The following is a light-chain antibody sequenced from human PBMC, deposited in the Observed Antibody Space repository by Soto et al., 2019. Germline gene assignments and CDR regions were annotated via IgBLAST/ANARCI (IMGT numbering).Light chain of an antibody. Sequence: DIQLTQSPSSLSASGGDRVTITCQASQDISNHLNWYQQKPGKGPTLLIHATSNLQIGVPSRFSGSGSGTEFTLTISSLEPEDFGTYYCQQSYKMPSFGQGTRLEIK. CDR2: ATS. CDR1: QDISNH. V-gene: IGKV1-39*01. CDR3: QQSYKMPS. J-gene: IGKJ5*01.